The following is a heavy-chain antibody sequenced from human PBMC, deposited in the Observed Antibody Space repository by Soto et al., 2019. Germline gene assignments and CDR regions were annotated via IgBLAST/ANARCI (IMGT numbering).Heavy chain of an antibody. D-gene: IGHD3-9*01. V-gene: IGHV4-34*01. Sequence: TSETLSLTCAVYGGSFSGYYWSWIRQPPGKGLEWIGEINHSGSTNYNPSLKSRVTISVDTSKNQFSLKLNSVTAADTAVYYCARDPVLRYFDRYNWFDPWGQGTLVTVSS. J-gene: IGHJ5*02. CDR1: GGSFSGYY. CDR2: INHSGST. CDR3: ARDPVLRYFDRYNWFDP.